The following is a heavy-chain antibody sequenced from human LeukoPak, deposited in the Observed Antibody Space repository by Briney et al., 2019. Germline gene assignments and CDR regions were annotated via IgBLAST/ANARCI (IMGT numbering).Heavy chain of an antibody. CDR3: ARDYYGSGSYYALYYYYYGMDV. D-gene: IGHD3-10*01. V-gene: IGHV3-21*01. J-gene: IGHJ6*02. CDR1: GFTFSSYS. Sequence: PGGSLRLSCAASGFTFSSYSMNWVRQAPGKGLEWVSSISSSSYIYYADSVKGRFTISRDNAKNSLYLQMNSLRAEDTAVYYCARDYYGSGSYYALYYYYYGMDVWGQGTTVTVSS. CDR2: ISSSSYI.